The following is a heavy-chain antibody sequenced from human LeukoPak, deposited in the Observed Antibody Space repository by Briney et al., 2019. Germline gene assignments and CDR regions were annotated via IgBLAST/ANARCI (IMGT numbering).Heavy chain of an antibody. CDR2: MNPNSGNT. D-gene: IGHD6-19*01. V-gene: IGHV1-8*03. J-gene: IGHJ6*03. Sequence: ASVKVSCKASGYTFTSYDINWVRQATGQGLEWMGWMNPNSGNTGYAQKFQGRVTITRNTSISTAYMELSSLRSEDTAVYYCARGEAVAGPYYMDVWGKGTTVTVSS. CDR1: GYTFTSYD. CDR3: ARGEAVAGPYYMDV.